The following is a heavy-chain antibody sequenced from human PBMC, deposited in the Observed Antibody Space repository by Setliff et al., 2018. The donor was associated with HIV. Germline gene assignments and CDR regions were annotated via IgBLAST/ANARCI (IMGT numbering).Heavy chain of an antibody. CDR2: ISHSGNT. J-gene: IGHJ5*02. CDR1: GDSINTHY. D-gene: IGHD1-26*01. CDR3: ARSTVGAGASFP. V-gene: IGHV4-59*11. Sequence: KTSETLSLTCTVSGDSINTHYWSWIRQPPGKGLEWIGCISHSGNTNFNPSLNSRVTISLDTSKNQFSLRLTSLTAADTAIYYCARSTVGAGASFPWGRGILVTSPQ.